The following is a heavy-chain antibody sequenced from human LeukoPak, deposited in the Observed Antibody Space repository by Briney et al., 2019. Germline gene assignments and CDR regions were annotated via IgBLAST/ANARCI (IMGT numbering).Heavy chain of an antibody. CDR2: ISAYNGNT. Sequence: ASVKVSCKASGYTFTSYGISWVRQAPGQGLEWMGWISAYNGNTHYAQKLQGRVTMTTDTSTSTAYMELRSLRSDDTAVYYCARDKGSPYCSGGSCHLFDYWGQGTLVTVSS. D-gene: IGHD2-15*01. V-gene: IGHV1-18*04. CDR1: GYTFTSYG. J-gene: IGHJ4*02. CDR3: ARDKGSPYCSGGSCHLFDY.